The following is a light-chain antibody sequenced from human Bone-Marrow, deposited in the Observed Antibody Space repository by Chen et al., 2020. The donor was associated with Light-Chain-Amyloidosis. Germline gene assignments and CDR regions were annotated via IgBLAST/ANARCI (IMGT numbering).Light chain of an antibody. CDR3: LQLSSYPLT. J-gene: IGKJ4*01. V-gene: IGKV1-9*01. CDR1: QGISNY. CDR2: ATS. Sequence: DIQLTQSPSFLSASVGDRVTLTCRASQGISNYFAWFQQKAGKAPKLLIYATSTLQSGVPPRFSGSGSRTEFTLTIGGLQPEDFATYYCLQLSSYPLTFGGGTMVEIK.